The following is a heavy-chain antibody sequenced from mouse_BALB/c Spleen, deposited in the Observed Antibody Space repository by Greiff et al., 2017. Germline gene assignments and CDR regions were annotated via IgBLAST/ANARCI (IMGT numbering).Heavy chain of an antibody. V-gene: IGHV14-4*02. CDR3: NAFYYYGSSYLDY. Sequence: EVQLQQSGAELVRSGASVKLSCTASGFNIKDYYMHWVKQRPEQGLEWIGWIDPENGDTEYAPKFQGKATMTADTSSNTAYLQLSSLTSEDTAVYYWNAFYYYGSSYLDYWGQGTTLTVSS. J-gene: IGHJ2*01. D-gene: IGHD1-1*01. CDR2: IDPENGDT. CDR1: GFNIKDYY.